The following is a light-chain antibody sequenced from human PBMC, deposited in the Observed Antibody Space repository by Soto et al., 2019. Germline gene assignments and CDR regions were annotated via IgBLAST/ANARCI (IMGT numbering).Light chain of an antibody. Sequence: DIQLTQSPSSLSASVTDRVTITCRASQAINNNLNWYQQKLGKAPELLIYRASTLQSGVPSRFSGSGSGTDFTLTISSLEHEDFGTYYCQQSYSTLYTFGQGTKVEIK. J-gene: IGKJ2*01. CDR2: RAS. CDR3: QQSYSTLYT. V-gene: IGKV1-39*01. CDR1: QAINNN.